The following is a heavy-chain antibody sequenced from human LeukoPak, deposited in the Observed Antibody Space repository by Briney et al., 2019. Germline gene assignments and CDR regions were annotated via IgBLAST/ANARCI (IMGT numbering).Heavy chain of an antibody. V-gene: IGHV4-39*07. CDR1: GGSISSSSYY. J-gene: IGHJ4*02. D-gene: IGHD6-19*01. Sequence: SETLSLTCTVSGGSISSSSYYWGWIRQPPGKGLEWIGSIYHSGSTYYNPSLKSRVTITVDTSKNQFSLKLSSVTAADTAVYYCASVGSSGWYRGYWGQGTLVTVSS. CDR3: ASVGSSGWYRGY. CDR2: IYHSGST.